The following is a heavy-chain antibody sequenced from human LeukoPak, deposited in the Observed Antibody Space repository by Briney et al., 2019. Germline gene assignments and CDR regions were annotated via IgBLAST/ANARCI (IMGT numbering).Heavy chain of an antibody. CDR3: ARAEQWLVPSVSFDY. J-gene: IGHJ4*02. Sequence: PSETLSLTCTVSGGSISSYHWIWIRQPPGKGLEWIGYIYYSGSTNYNPSLKSRVTISVDTSKNQISLKLSPATAADTAVYYCARAEQWLVPSVSFDYWGQGTLVTVSS. V-gene: IGHV4-59*01. CDR2: IYYSGST. CDR1: GGSISSYH. D-gene: IGHD6-19*01.